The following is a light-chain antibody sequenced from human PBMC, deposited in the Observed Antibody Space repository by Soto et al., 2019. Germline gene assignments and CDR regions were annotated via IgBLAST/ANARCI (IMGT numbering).Light chain of an antibody. Sequence: QSALTQPRSVSGSPGQSVTISCTGTSSDVGAYNYVSWYQQHPAKAPNLMIYDVSKRPSGVPDRFSGSKSGNTASLTISGLQAEDEGDYYCCSYTNSAYVSGTGTKVTVL. CDR2: DVS. CDR3: CSYTNSAYV. CDR1: SSDVGAYNY. V-gene: IGLV2-11*01. J-gene: IGLJ1*01.